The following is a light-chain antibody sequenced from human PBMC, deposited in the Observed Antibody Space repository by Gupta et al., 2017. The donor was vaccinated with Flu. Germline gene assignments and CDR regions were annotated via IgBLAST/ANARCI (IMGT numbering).Light chain of an antibody. CDR1: SGHSSYA. CDR2: LNSDGSH. Sequence: QLVLTQSPSASASLGASVKLTCTLSSGHSSYAIAWHQQQPEKGPRYLMKLNSDGSHSKGDGIPDRVSGSSSGAALSITSSSLQSEDDSYYYCQTWGTGIRVFGGGTKLTVL. V-gene: IGLV4-69*01. CDR3: QTWGTGIRV. J-gene: IGLJ3*02.